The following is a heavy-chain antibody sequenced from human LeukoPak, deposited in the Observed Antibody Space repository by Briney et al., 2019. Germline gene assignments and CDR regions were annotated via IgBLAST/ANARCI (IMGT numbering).Heavy chain of an antibody. CDR3: AGKWPLDY. Sequence: GGSLRLSCAASGFTFTNYWMHWVRQAPGKGLVGVSNINSDGSSTNYADSVKGRFTISRDNAKNTLYLQMNSLRVEDTAVYYCAGKWPLDYWGQGTLVTVSS. CDR1: GFTFTNYW. V-gene: IGHV3-74*01. D-gene: IGHD5-12*01. J-gene: IGHJ4*02. CDR2: INSDGSST.